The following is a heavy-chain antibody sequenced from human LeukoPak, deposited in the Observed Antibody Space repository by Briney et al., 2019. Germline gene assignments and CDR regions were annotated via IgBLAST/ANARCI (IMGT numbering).Heavy chain of an antibody. CDR2: IYYSGST. J-gene: IGHJ4*02. CDR3: ARDLGDGYLANDY. V-gene: IGHV4-31*03. D-gene: IGHD5-24*01. Sequence: SQTLSLTCTVSGGSISSGGFYWSWIRQHPGKGLEWIGYIYYSGSTYYNPSLKSRVTISVDTSKNQFSLKLSSVTAADTALYYCARDLGDGYLANDYWGQGTLVTVSS. CDR1: GGSISSGGFY.